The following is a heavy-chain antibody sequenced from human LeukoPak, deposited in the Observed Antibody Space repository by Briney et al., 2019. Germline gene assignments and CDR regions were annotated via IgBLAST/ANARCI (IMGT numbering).Heavy chain of an antibody. Sequence: SETLSLTFAVSGSSIRSVYYWGWTRHPPGKGLEWIGSMHRSGSTDYNPSLKRRVTISVDTSKNQFSLKLRSVTAAGTAVYYCARHSGYDILTGYYPWYFDYWGQGTLVTVSS. D-gene: IGHD3-9*01. CDR2: MHRSGST. CDR1: GSSIRSVYY. J-gene: IGHJ4*02. CDR3: ARHSGYDILTGYYPWYFDY. V-gene: IGHV4-38-2*01.